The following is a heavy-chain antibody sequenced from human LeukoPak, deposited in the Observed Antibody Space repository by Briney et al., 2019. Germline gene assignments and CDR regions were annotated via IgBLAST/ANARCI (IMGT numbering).Heavy chain of an antibody. D-gene: IGHD1-26*01. CDR3: AKDMSDIVGATPWDAFDI. CDR2: ISWNSGSI. J-gene: IGHJ3*02. CDR1: GFTFDDYA. Sequence: PGGSLRLSCAASGFTFDDYAMHWVRQAPGKGLEWVSGISWNSGSIGYADSVKGRFTISRDNAKNSLYLQMNSLRAEDTALYYCAKDMSDIVGATPWDAFDIWGQGTMVTVSS. V-gene: IGHV3-9*01.